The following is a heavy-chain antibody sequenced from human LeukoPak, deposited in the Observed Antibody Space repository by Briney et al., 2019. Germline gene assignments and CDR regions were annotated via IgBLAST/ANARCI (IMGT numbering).Heavy chain of an antibody. CDR1: GVSISSGSYY. Sequence: SETLSLTCTVSGVSISSGSYYWSWIRQPAGKGLEWIGRIYTSGSTNYNPSLKSRVTISVDTSKNQFSLKLSSVTAADTAVYYCVRGSGGGCSSTSCYPYYYYYYMDVWGKGTTVTVSS. V-gene: IGHV4-61*02. CDR3: VRGSGGGCSSTSCYPYYYYYYMDV. D-gene: IGHD2-2*01. J-gene: IGHJ6*03. CDR2: IYTSGST.